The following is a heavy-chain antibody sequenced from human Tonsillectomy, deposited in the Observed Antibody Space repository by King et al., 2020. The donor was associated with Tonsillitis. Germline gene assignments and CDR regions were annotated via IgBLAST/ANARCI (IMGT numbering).Heavy chain of an antibody. CDR1: GFTFSSYS. V-gene: IGHV3-21*01. CDR2: ISTSSSYI. Sequence: VQLVESGGGLVKPGGSLRLSCAASGFTFSSYSMNWVRQAPGKGLEWVSSISTSSSYIYYADSVKGRFTISRDNAKNPLYLQMNSLRAEDTAVYYCASELTYYYDSRGPVDSWGQGTLVTVSS. CDR3: ASELTYYYDSRGPVDS. D-gene: IGHD3-22*01. J-gene: IGHJ4*02.